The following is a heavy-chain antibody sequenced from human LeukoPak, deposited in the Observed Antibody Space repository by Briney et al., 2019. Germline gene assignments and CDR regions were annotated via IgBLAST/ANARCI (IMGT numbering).Heavy chain of an antibody. CDR2: INHSGST. Sequence: PSETLSLTCAVYGGSPSGYYWSWIRQPPGKGLEWIGEINHSGSTNYNPSLKSRVTISVDTSKNQFSLKLSSVTAADTAVYYCARGLLTGYSSSWYVGSYNWFDPWGQGTLVTVSS. J-gene: IGHJ5*02. CDR3: ARGLLTGYSSSWYVGSYNWFDP. CDR1: GGSPSGYY. V-gene: IGHV4-34*01. D-gene: IGHD6-13*01.